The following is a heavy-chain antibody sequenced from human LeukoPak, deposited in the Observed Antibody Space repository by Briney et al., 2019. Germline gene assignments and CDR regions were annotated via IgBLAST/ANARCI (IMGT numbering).Heavy chain of an antibody. CDR2: ISYDGSNK. D-gene: IGHD5-24*01. CDR3: ARPLDGGGFDI. CDR1: GFTFSSYA. Sequence: PGGSLRLSCAASGFTFSSYAMHWVRQAPGKGLEWVAVISYDGSNKYYADSVKGRFTISRDNSKNTLYLQMNSLRAEDTAVYYCARPLDGGGFDIWGQGTMVTVSS. V-gene: IGHV3-30*04. J-gene: IGHJ3*02.